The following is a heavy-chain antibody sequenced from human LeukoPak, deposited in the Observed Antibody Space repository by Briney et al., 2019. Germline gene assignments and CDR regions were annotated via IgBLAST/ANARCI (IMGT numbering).Heavy chain of an antibody. J-gene: IGHJ4*02. CDR3: ARDSYYDSSGYS. CDR1: GGSISSGGYY. V-gene: IGHV4-31*03. D-gene: IGHD3-22*01. Sequence: SQTLSLTCTVSGGSISSGGYYWSWIRQHPGKGLECIGYIYYSGSTYYNPSLKSRVTISVDTSKNQFSLKLSSVTAADTAVYYCARDSYYDSSGYSWGQGTLVTVSS. CDR2: IYYSGST.